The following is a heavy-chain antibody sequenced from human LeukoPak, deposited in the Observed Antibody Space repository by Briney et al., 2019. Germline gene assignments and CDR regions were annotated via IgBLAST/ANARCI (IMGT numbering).Heavy chain of an antibody. CDR1: GFTFSSYS. J-gene: IGHJ6*02. V-gene: IGHV3-21*04. Sequence: GGSLRLSCAASGFTFSSYSMNWVRQAPGKGLEWVSSISSSSSYIYYADSVKGRFTISRDNAKNSLYLQMNSLRAEDTAVYYCARDQGAPGTTVTSWWDYYYGMDVWGQGTTVTVSS. D-gene: IGHD4-17*01. CDR3: ARDQGAPGTTVTSWWDYYYGMDV. CDR2: ISSSSSYI.